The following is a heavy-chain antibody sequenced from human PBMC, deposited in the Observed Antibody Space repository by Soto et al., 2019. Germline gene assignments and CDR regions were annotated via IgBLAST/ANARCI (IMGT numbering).Heavy chain of an antibody. D-gene: IGHD2-15*01. J-gene: IGHJ4*02. CDR3: ARGSERYCSGGSCGDYFDY. CDR2: INHSGST. Sequence: SETLSLPCAVSGGTFSGYYWRRIRQPTGKGLEWIGEINHSGSTNYNPSLKSRVTISVDTSKNQFSLKLSSVTAADTAVYYCARGSERYCSGGSCGDYFDYWGQGTLVTVSS. V-gene: IGHV4-34*01. CDR1: GGTFSGYY.